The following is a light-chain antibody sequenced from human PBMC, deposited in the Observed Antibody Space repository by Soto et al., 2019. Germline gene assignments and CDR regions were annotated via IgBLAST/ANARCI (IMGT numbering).Light chain of an antibody. V-gene: IGKV2-30*01. CDR2: RVS. Sequence: DVVMTQSPLSLSVTLGQPASISCRSSQSLVYSDGNTYLHWFRQRPGQPPRRLIHRVSNRDPGVPDRFSGSWSGTDFTLKISRVEAEDVGVYYCMQGTHFPPWTFGQGTKVEI. CDR3: MQGTHFPPWT. J-gene: IGKJ1*01. CDR1: QSLVYSDGNTY.